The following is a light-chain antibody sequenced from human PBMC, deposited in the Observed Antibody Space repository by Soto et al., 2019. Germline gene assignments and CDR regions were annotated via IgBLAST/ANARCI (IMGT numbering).Light chain of an antibody. CDR1: SRDVGGYNF. CDR3: SLWTSSTTQV. J-gene: IGLJ2*01. Sequence: QSVLTQPASVSGSPGQSITISCTGTSRDVGGYNFVSWYQQHPGKAPKLMIFEVNNRPSGVSNRFSGSKSGNTASLTISGLQAEDEADYYCSLWTSSTTQVLGGGTKLTVL. CDR2: EVN. V-gene: IGLV2-14*01.